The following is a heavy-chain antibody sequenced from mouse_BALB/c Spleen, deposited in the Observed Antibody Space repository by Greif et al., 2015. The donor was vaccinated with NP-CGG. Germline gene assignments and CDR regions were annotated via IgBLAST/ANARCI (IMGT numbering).Heavy chain of an antibody. CDR3: ARDGSSFDWYFDV. V-gene: IGHV1S132*01. CDR1: GYTFTSYW. Sequence: VQGVESGAELVKPGASVKLSCKTSGYTFTSYWIQWVKQRPGQGLGWIGEIFPGTGTTYYNEKFKGKATLTIDTSSSTAYMQLSSLTSEDSAVYFCARDGSSFDWYFDVWGAGTTVTVSS. J-gene: IGHJ1*01. D-gene: IGHD1-1*01. CDR2: IFPGTGTT.